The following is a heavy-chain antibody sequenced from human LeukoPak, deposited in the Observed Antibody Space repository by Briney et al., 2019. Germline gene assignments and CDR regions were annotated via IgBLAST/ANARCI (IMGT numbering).Heavy chain of an antibody. CDR2: INGSGGST. V-gene: IGHV3-23*01. Sequence: GSLRLSCAASGFTFSSYAMSWVRQAPGKGLEWVSAINGSGGSTYYADSVKGRFTISRDNSKNTLYLQMNSLRAEDMAVYYCAKSQREYSSGWYEGVDYWGQGTLVTVSS. D-gene: IGHD6-19*01. CDR3: AKSQREYSSGWYEGVDY. CDR1: GFTFSSYA. J-gene: IGHJ4*02.